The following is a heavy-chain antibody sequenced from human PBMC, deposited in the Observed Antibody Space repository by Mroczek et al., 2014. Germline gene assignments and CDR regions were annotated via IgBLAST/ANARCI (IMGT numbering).Heavy chain of an antibody. V-gene: IGHV3-30*18. D-gene: IGHD3-22*01. CDR3: AKDDGYYYDRYAFDI. J-gene: IGHJ3*02. CDR2: ISYDGSNK. CDR1: GFTFSSYG. Sequence: VQLVESGGGVVQPGRSLRLSCAASGFTFSSYGMHWVRQAPGKGLEWVAVISYDGSNKYYADSVKGRFTISRDNSKNTLYLQMNSLRAEDTAVYYCAKDDGYYYDRYAFDIWGQGTMVTVSS.